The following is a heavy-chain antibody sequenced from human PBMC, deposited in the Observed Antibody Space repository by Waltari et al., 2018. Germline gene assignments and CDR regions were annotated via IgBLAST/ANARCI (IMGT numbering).Heavy chain of an antibody. J-gene: IGHJ6*03. CDR2: IRSKAYGGTT. CDR1: GFTFGDYA. D-gene: IGHD5-12*01. V-gene: IGHV3-49*04. CDR3: TRPPGWLPNYYYMDV. Sequence: EVQLVESGGGLVQPGRSLRLSCTASGFTFGDYAMSWVRQAPGKGLEWVGFIRSKAYGGTTEYAASVKGRFTISRDDSKSIAYLQMNSLKTEDTAVYYCTRPPGWLPNYYYMDVWGKGTTVTVSS.